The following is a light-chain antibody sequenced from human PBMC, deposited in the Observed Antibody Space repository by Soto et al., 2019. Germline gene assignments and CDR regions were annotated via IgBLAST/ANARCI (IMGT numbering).Light chain of an antibody. CDR2: EGS. J-gene: IGLJ1*01. V-gene: IGLV2-23*01. CDR1: SSDVASYNL. CDR3: SSYAGSSTFYV. Sequence: QSALTQPASVSGSPGQSITISCTGTSSDVASYNLVSWYQQLPGKAPKLMIYEGSKRPSGVSNRFSGSKSGNTASLTISGLQAEDEADYYCSSYAGSSTFYVFGTGTKV.